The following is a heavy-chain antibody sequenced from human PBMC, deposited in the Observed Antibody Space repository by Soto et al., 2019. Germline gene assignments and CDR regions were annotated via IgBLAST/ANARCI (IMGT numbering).Heavy chain of an antibody. V-gene: IGHV4-59*01. CDR2: IYYSGST. J-gene: IGHJ4*02. Sequence: SETLSLTCTVSGGSISSYYWSWIRQPPGKGLEWIGYIYYSGSTNYNPSLKSRVTISVDTSKDQFSLKLSSVTAADTAVYYCARDLSGLSGSYFDYWGQGTLVTVSS. D-gene: IGHD1-26*01. CDR1: GGSISSYY. CDR3: ARDLSGLSGSYFDY.